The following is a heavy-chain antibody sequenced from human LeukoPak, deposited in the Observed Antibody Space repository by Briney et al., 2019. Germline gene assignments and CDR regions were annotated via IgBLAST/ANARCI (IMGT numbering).Heavy chain of an antibody. V-gene: IGHV4-39*01. CDR1: GGSINSRSHY. D-gene: IGHD2-15*01. CDR2: TYYSGST. CDR3: ASLREGGVAHWFDP. J-gene: IGHJ5*02. Sequence: SETLSLTCIVSGGSINSRSHYWGWIRQPPGKGLEWIGSTYYSGSTYYNPSLKSRVTISIDTPKNQFSLKLSSVTATDTAVYYCASLREGGVAHWFDPWGQGTLVTVSS.